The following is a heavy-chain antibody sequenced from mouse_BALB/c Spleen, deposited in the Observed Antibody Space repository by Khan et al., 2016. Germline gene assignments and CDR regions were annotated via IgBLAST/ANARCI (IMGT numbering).Heavy chain of an antibody. V-gene: IGHV1-80*01. CDR1: GYAFSSYW. CDR2: IYPGDGDT. J-gene: IGHJ2*01. Sequence: QVQLQQSGAELVRPGSSVKISCKAPGYAFSSYWMNWVKQRPGQGLEWIGQIYPGDGDTNYTGKCKGKATLTADKSSSTAYMQLSSLTSEYAAVYFCARGGKIEYWGQGTTLTVSS. D-gene: IGHD2-1*01. CDR3: ARGGKIEY.